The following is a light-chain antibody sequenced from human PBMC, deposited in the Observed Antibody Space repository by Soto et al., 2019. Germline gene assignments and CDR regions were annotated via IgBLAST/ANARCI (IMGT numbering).Light chain of an antibody. Sequence: QSALTQPASVSGSPGQSLTISCTGTNSDVGAYNYVSWYQQHPGKPPKLVIYQVTNRPSGVSDRFSGSKSGSTASLTISGLRAEDEADYYCISYTSGGTVVFGGGTKLTVL. CDR2: QVT. J-gene: IGLJ2*01. CDR1: NSDVGAYNY. CDR3: ISYTSGGTVV. V-gene: IGLV2-14*01.